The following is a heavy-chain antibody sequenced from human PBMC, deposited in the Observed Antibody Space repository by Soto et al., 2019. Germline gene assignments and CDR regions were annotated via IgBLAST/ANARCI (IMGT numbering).Heavy chain of an antibody. Sequence: GESLKISCKGSGYSFTSHWISWVRQMPGKGLEWMGRIDPSDSYTNYSPSFQGHVTISADKSTSTAYLQWSSLKASDTAMYYCAGMYYDSSGQYGMDVWGQGTTVTVSS. CDR3: AGMYYDSSGQYGMDV. J-gene: IGHJ6*02. V-gene: IGHV5-10-1*01. CDR2: IDPSDSYT. D-gene: IGHD3-22*01. CDR1: GYSFTSHW.